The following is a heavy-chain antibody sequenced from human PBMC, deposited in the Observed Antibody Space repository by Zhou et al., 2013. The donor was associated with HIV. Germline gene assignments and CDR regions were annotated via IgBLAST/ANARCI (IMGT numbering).Heavy chain of an antibody. CDR3: ARGGYSSSSFYFDY. Sequence: QVQLVQSGAEVKKPGSSVKVSCKASGGTFSSYAISWVRQAPGQGLEWMGRIIPILGIANYAQKFQGRVTITADKSTSTAYMELSSLRSEDTAVYYCARGGYSSSSFYFDYWGQGTLVTVSS. D-gene: IGHD6-6*01. CDR1: GGTFSSYA. J-gene: IGHJ4*02. CDR2: IIPILGIA. V-gene: IGHV1-69*04.